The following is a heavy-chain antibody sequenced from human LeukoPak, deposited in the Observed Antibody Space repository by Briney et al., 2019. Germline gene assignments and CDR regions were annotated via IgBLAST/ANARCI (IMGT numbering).Heavy chain of an antibody. V-gene: IGHV1-3*01. Sequence: GASVKVSCKASGYTFTSYAMHWVRQAPGQRLEWMGWINACNGNTKYSQKFQGRVTITRDTSASTAYMELSSLRSEDTAVYYCARGHYGSGSYDYWGQGTLVTVSS. CDR3: ARGHYGSGSYDY. CDR1: GYTFTSYA. D-gene: IGHD3-10*01. J-gene: IGHJ4*02. CDR2: INACNGNT.